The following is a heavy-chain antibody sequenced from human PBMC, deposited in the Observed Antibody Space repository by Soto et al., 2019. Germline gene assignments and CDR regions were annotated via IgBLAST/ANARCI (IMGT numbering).Heavy chain of an antibody. CDR1: GYRLTSYW. V-gene: IGHV5-51*01. CDR2: IYPGDSDT. CDR3: ARHHDILTGRKSGFDY. Sequence: PGESLKISCKGSGYRLTSYWIGWVRQMPGKGLEWMGIIYPGDSDTRYSPSFQGQVTISADKSISTAYLQWSSLKASDTAMYYCARHHDILTGRKSGFDYWGQGTLVTVSS. D-gene: IGHD3-9*01. J-gene: IGHJ4*02.